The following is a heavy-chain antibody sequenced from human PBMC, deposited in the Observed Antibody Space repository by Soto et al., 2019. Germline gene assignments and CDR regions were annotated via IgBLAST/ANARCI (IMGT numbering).Heavy chain of an antibody. Sequence: PGGSLRLSCAASGFTFSSYAMHWVRQAPGKGLEWVAVISYDGSNKYYADSVKGRFTISRDNSKNTLYLQMNSLRAEDTAVYYCARLRGNSSGCYGMYYMDVWGKGTKVTVSS. V-gene: IGHV3-30-3*01. CDR2: ISYDGSNK. J-gene: IGHJ6*03. CDR1: GFTFSSYA. CDR3: ARLRGNSSGCYGMYYMDV. D-gene: IGHD6-19*01.